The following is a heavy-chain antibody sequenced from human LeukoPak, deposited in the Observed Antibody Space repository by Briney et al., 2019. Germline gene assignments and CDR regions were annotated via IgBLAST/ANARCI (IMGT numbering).Heavy chain of an antibody. V-gene: IGHV3-30*18. CDR2: ISYDGTNK. D-gene: IGHD3-9*01. Sequence: GGSLRLSCAASGFTFSSYGMHWVRRAPGKGLEWVAVISYDGTNKYYADSVKGRFTTSRDNSKNTLYVQMNSLRAEDTAVYYCAKTPDSDWLLPDYWGQGTLVTVSS. CDR1: GFTFSSYG. CDR3: AKTPDSDWLLPDY. J-gene: IGHJ4*02.